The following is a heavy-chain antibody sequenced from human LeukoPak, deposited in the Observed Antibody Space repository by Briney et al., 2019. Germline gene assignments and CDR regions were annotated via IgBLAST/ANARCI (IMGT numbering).Heavy chain of an antibody. CDR1: GYSFTSYW. V-gene: IGHV5-51*01. CDR2: IYPGDSDT. D-gene: IGHD3-3*01. J-gene: IGHJ4*02. Sequence: GESLKISCKGSGYSFTSYWIGWVRQMPGKGLEWMGIIYPGDSDTRYSPSFQGQVTISADKSISTAYLQWSSLKASDTAVYYCARLHDFWSGYYTPFDYWGQGTLVTVSS. CDR3: ARLHDFWSGYYTPFDY.